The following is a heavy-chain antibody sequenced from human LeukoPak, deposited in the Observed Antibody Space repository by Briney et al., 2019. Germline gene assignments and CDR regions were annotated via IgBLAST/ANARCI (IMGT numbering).Heavy chain of an antibody. V-gene: IGHV4-39*01. D-gene: IGHD5-12*01. CDR3: ARTRGYSGYVDAFDI. J-gene: IGHJ3*02. CDR2: IYYSGST. CDR1: GGSMSSGSSY. Sequence: SETLSLTCIVSGGSMSSGSSYWGWIRQPPGKGLEWIGTIYYSGSTYYNPSLKSRVTISADTSKNQFSLKLSSVTAADTAVYYCARTRGYSGYVDAFDIWGQGTMVTVFS.